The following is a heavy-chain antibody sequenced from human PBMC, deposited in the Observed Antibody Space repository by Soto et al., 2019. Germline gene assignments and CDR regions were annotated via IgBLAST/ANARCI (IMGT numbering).Heavy chain of an antibody. D-gene: IGHD1-26*01. CDR2: VHNSGRA. CDR3: ARHENGGTYPLAY. V-gene: IGHV4-59*08. Sequence: SETLSLTCAVSGASITAYYWAWVRQPPGKGLEYIGHVHNSGRADYNPSLRSRVTISVDTSRNQFPLHLNSVTAADTAVYFCARHENGGTYPLAYWGQGTLVTVSS. J-gene: IGHJ4*02. CDR1: GASITAYY.